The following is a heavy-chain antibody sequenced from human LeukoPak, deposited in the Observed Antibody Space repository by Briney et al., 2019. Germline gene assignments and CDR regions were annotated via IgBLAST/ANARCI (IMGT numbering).Heavy chain of an antibody. V-gene: IGHV4-39*01. CDR3: ARRGYNYGEIDC. CDR1: GGSISSSSYY. CDR2: IYYSGST. D-gene: IGHD5-18*01. Sequence: SETLSLTCTVSGGSISSSSYYWGWIRQPPGKGLEWIGSIYYSGSTYYNPSLKSRVTISVDTSKNQFSLKLSSVTAADTAVYYCARRGYNYGEIDCWGQGTLVTVSS. J-gene: IGHJ4*02.